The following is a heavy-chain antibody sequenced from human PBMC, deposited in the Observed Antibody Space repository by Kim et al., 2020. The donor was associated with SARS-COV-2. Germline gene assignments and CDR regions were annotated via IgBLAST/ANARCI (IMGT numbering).Heavy chain of an antibody. Sequence: SYAQKFQGGVTMTRDTSTSTVYMELSSLRSEDTAVYYCASGDLYSSPFDPWGQGTLVTVSS. CDR3: ASGDLYSSPFDP. V-gene: IGHV1-46*01. D-gene: IGHD6-13*01. J-gene: IGHJ5*02.